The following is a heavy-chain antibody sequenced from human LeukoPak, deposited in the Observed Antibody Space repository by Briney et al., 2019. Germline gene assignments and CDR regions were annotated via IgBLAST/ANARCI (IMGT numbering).Heavy chain of an antibody. CDR3: AKDPRSVTRGQFDY. CDR2: ISSSSSTI. V-gene: IGHV3-48*04. D-gene: IGHD4-17*01. CDR1: GFTFSSYS. Sequence: GGSLRLSCAASGFTFSSYSMNWVRQAPGKGLEWVSYISSSSSTIYYADSVKGRFTISRDNAKNSLSLQMNSLRAEDTAVYYCAKDPRSVTRGQFDYWGQGTLVTVSS. J-gene: IGHJ4*02.